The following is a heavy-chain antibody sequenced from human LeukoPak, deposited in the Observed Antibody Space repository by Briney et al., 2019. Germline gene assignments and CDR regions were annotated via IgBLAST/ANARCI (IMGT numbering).Heavy chain of an antibody. CDR2: FYTSGST. CDR3: AREPRGRSGSFYMWDY. J-gene: IGHJ4*02. V-gene: IGHV4-4*07. CDR1: GGSISSYY. Sequence: SETLSLTCTVSGGSISSYYWSWIRQPAGKGLERIGRFYTSGSTNYNPSLKSRVTMSVDTSKNQFSLKLSSVTAADTAVYYRAREPRGRSGSFYMWDYWGQGTLVTVSS. D-gene: IGHD3-10*01.